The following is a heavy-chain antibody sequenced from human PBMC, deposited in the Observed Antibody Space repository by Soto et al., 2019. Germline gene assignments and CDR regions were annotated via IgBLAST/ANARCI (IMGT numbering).Heavy chain of an antibody. CDR2: ISYDGSNK. CDR3: ARGDRVDIAVVVGVRPGEYGVDV. CDR1: GFTFRNYA. D-gene: IGHD2-15*01. Sequence: QVQLVESGGGVVQPGRSLRLSCAASGFTFRNYAMHWVRQAPGKGLECVAVISYDGSNKFYRDYVKGRFTISRDNSKNTLYLKINSLRYEDTAVYYCARGDRVDIAVVVGVRPGEYGVDVWGQGTTVTVSS. J-gene: IGHJ6*02. V-gene: IGHV3-30-3*01.